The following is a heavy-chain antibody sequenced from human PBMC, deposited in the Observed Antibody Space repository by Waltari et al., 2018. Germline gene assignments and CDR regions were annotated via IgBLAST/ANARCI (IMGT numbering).Heavy chain of an antibody. Sequence: EVQLLDSGGGLVQTGGSSRLSWAASGCHFAMLAMTWVRQVPGGGLEWVAGISSRGFDTFYADSVKGRFTVSRDNSKNMLFLEMNNLRADDTGVYYCAKDLGSTSVPYYFDYWGQGTKVTVSS. CDR2: ISSRGFDT. CDR1: GCHFAMLA. CDR3: AKDLGSTSVPYYFDY. J-gene: IGHJ4*02. D-gene: IGHD3-16*01. V-gene: IGHV3-23*01.